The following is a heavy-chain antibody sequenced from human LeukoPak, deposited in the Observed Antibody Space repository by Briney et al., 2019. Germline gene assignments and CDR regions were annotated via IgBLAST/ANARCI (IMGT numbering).Heavy chain of an antibody. CDR2: ISYDGSNK. D-gene: IGHD5-24*01. Sequence: GRSLRLSCAASGFTFSSYGMHWVRQAPGKGLEWVAVISYDGSNKYYADSVKGRFTISRDNSKNTLYLQMNSLRAEDTAVYYCAKDPRDGYTGVDYWGQGTLVTVSS. V-gene: IGHV3-30*18. J-gene: IGHJ4*02. CDR1: GFTFSSYG. CDR3: AKDPRDGYTGVDY.